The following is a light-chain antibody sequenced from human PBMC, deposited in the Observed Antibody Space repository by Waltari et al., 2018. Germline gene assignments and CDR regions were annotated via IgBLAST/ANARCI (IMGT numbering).Light chain of an antibody. J-gene: IGKJ1*01. Sequence: EIVLTQSPGTLSFSPGERATLSCRASQSVSYYYLAWYQQKPGQAPRLLIYSAYNRAAGVPDRFSGSGSGTDFTLTISRLEPGDFAVYYCQQYGSSFPWTFGQGTKVEI. V-gene: IGKV3-20*01. CDR1: QSVSYYY. CDR3: QQYGSSFPWT. CDR2: SAY.